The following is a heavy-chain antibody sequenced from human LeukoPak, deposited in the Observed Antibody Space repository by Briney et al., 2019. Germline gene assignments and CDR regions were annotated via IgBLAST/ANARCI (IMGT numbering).Heavy chain of an antibody. J-gene: IGHJ4*02. CDR1: GGSFSGYY. V-gene: IGHV4-34*01. D-gene: IGHD3-22*01. CDR3: ATMEYDSSGYMVDY. Sequence: PSETLSLTCAVYGGSFSGYYWSWIRQPPGKGLEWIGEINHSGSTNYNPSLKSRVTISVDTSKNQFSLKLSSVTAADTAMYYCATMEYDSSGYMVDYWGQGTLVTVSS. CDR2: INHSGST.